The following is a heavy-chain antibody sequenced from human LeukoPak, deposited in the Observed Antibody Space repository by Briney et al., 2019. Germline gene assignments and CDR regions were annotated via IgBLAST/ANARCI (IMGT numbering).Heavy chain of an antibody. V-gene: IGHV1-18*01. CDR3: ARSVWWMQLWSNGLGFDY. Sequence: ASVKVSCKASGYTFTSYGISWVRQAPGQGLEWMGWISAYNGNTNYAQKLQGRVTMTTDTSTSTAYMELRSLRSDDTAVYYCARSVWWMQLWSNGLGFDYWGQGTLVTVSS. J-gene: IGHJ4*02. CDR2: ISAYNGNT. CDR1: GYTFTSYG. D-gene: IGHD5-18*01.